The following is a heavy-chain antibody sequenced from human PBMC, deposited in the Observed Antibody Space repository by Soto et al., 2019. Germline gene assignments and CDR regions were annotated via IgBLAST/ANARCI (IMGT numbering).Heavy chain of an antibody. CDR3: ARDSLRDSTQGFDI. D-gene: IGHD6-13*01. Sequence: PSETLSLTCSVSGDSISSSGYYWSWIRQRPGKGLEWIGNIYYSGSSYNNPSLKSRVTISVNTSKNQFSLNLRSVTAADTAVYYCARDSLRDSTQGFDIWGQGTMVTVSS. CDR2: IYYSGSS. CDR1: GDSISSSGYY. V-gene: IGHV4-31*03. J-gene: IGHJ3*02.